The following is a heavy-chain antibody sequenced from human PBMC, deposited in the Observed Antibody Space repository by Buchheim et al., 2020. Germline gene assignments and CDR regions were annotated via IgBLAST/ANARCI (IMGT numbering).Heavy chain of an antibody. CDR3: AREYTGTTDYFDY. J-gene: IGHJ4*02. CDR2: IYYSGST. Sequence: QVQLQESGPGLVKPSQTLSLTCAVSGGSISSGGYSWSWIRQPPGKGLEWIGYIYYSGSTYYNPSLKGRVTISVDTSKNQFSLKLSSVTAADTAVYYCAREYTGTTDYFDYWGQGTL. CDR1: GGSISSGGYS. D-gene: IGHD1-7*01. V-gene: IGHV4-30-4*07.